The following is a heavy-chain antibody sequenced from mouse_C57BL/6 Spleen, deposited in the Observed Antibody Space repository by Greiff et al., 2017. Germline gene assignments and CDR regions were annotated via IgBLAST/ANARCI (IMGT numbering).Heavy chain of an antibody. J-gene: IGHJ3*01. CDR2: IRLKSDNYAT. CDR1: GFTFSNYW. Sequence: EVKLQESGGGLVQPGGSMKLSCVASGFTFSNYWMNWVRQSPEKGLEWVAQIRLKSDNYATHYAESVKGRFTISRDDSKSSVYLQMNNLRAEDTGIYYCTLAYYSNYGAYWGQGTLVTVSA. D-gene: IGHD2-5*01. CDR3: TLAYYSNYGAY. V-gene: IGHV6-3*01.